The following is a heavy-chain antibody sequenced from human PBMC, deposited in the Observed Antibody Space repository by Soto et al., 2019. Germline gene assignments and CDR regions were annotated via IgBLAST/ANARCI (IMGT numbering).Heavy chain of an antibody. CDR3: ARSQGSSTSLDIYYYYYSGMDV. V-gene: IGHV1-69*13. J-gene: IGHJ6*02. CDR2: IIPISGTA. CDR1: GGTFSSYA. D-gene: IGHD2-2*01. Sequence: ASVKVSCKASGGTFSSYAISWVRQAPGQGLEWMGGIIPISGTANYAQKFQGRVTITADESTSTAYMELSSLRSEDTAVYYCARSQGSSTSLDIYYYYYSGMDVWGQGTTVTVSS.